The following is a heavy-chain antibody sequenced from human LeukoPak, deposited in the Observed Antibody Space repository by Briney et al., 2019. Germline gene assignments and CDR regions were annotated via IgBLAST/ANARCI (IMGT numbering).Heavy chain of an antibody. V-gene: IGHV4-4*02. D-gene: IGHD3-3*01. CDR3: AREGGFYRPLDY. Sequence: TSETLSLTCGVSGGSVTSTNWWTWVRQPPGKGLEWIGEVHLDGRTNYNPSLKSRLTMSVDLSENHISLKLTSVTAADTAVYYCAREGGFYRPLDYSGQGTLVTISS. CDR2: VHLDGRT. J-gene: IGHJ4*02. CDR1: GGSVTSTNW.